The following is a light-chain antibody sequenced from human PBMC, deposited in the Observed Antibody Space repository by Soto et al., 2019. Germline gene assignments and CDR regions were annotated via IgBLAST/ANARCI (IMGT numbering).Light chain of an antibody. Sequence: DSHRTHYHSTLSASVGDRVTISCLASQSISSWLAWYQQKPGKAPKLLIYDASSLESGVPSRFSGSGSGTEFTLTISSLQPDDFATYYCQQYNSYTWTFGQGTKVDI. CDR3: QQYNSYTWT. J-gene: IGKJ1*01. V-gene: IGKV1-5*01. CDR2: DAS. CDR1: QSISSW.